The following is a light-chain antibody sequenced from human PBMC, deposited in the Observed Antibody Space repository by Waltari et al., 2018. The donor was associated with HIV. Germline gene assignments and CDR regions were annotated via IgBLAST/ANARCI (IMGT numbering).Light chain of an antibody. CDR3: ASWDDGLRGHV. Sequence: QSGLTQPPSASGTPGQRPSISCAGNNSNIGSNFVFWYSQIPGAAPTLPVYRNTQRPSGVGDRFSGSRSGASASLVISGLRVEDEADYYCASWDDGLRGHVFGSGTTVSV. J-gene: IGLJ1*01. CDR2: RNT. V-gene: IGLV1-47*01. CDR1: NSNIGSNF.